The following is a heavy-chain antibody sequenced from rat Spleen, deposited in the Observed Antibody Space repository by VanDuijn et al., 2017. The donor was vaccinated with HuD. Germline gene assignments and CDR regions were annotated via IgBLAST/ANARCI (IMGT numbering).Heavy chain of an antibody. CDR2: IWAGGGR. J-gene: IGHJ2*01. Sequence: QVQLKESGPGLMQPSETLSLTCSVSGFSLTTNGVGWVRQLLGKGLVWMGTIWAGGGRNYNSAVKSRLSISRDTSKSQVFLEMNSLQPADTGTYYCARANFDYWGQGVMVTVSS. CDR3: ARANFDY. V-gene: IGHV2-72*01. CDR1: GFSLTTNG.